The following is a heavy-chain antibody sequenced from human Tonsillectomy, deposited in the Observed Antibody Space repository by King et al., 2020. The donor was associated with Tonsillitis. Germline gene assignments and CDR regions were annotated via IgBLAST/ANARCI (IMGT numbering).Heavy chain of an antibody. CDR3: ARQFVNDCSGGSCYSGIDY. CDR1: GYRFTSYW. CDR2: IYPGDSDT. V-gene: IGHV5-51*01. Sequence: QLVQSGAEVKKPGESPKISCKGSGYRFTSYWIAWVRQMPGKGLEWMGIIYPGDSDTRYSPSFQGQVTISADKSISTAYLQWSSLKASDTAMYYCARQFVNDCSGGSCYSGIDYWGKGTLVTVSS. J-gene: IGHJ4*02. D-gene: IGHD2-15*01.